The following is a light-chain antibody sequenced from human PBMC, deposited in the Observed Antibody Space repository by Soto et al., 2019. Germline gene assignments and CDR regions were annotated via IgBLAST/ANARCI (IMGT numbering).Light chain of an antibody. Sequence: QPVLTQSPSASASLGASVKLTCTLSSGHSSYAIAWHQQQPEKGPRYLMKLNNDGSHSKGDGIPDRFSGSSSGAERYLTISSIQSEDEADYYCQTWGTGTWVFGGGTKVTVL. J-gene: IGLJ3*02. V-gene: IGLV4-69*01. CDR3: QTWGTGTWV. CDR1: SGHSSYA. CDR2: LNNDGSH.